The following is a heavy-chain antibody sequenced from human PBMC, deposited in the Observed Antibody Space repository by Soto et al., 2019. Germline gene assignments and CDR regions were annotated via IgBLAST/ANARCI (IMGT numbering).Heavy chain of an antibody. V-gene: IGHV1-69*13. D-gene: IGHD3-22*01. CDR1: GGTFSSYA. Sequence: ASVKVSCKASGGTFSSYAISWVRQAPGQGLEWMGGIIPIFGTANYAQKFQGRVTITADESTSTAYMELSSLRSEDTAVYYCVYYYDSSGYSQTWFDPWGQGTLVTVSS. J-gene: IGHJ5*02. CDR2: IIPIFGTA. CDR3: VYYYDSSGYSQTWFDP.